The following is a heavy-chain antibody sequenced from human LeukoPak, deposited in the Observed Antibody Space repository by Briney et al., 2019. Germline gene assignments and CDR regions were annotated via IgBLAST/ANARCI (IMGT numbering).Heavy chain of an antibody. Sequence: GRSLRLSCAVSGFSLSNAWMSWVRHAQGKGREWVGRIKSKTDGGTTDYAAPVKGRFTMSRDDSKNTLYLQMNSLKTEDTAVYYCTTDLYGDYVVDYWGQGTLVTVSS. CDR2: IKSKTDGGTT. D-gene: IGHD4-17*01. J-gene: IGHJ4*02. CDR3: TTDLYGDYVVDY. CDR1: GFSLSNAW. V-gene: IGHV3-15*01.